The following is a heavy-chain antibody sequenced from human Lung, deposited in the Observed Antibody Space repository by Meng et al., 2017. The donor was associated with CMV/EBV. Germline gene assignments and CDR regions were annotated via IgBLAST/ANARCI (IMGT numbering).Heavy chain of an antibody. CDR1: GYSFAKYW. Sequence: GESXKISCKGSGYSFAKYWIGWVRQMPGKGLEWMGIIYPGDPDIRYSPSFQGQVTISVDKSISTAYLQWRRLKTSDTAIYYCARRGEDSSLPDYYFYGMDVWXQGTTVTVSS. J-gene: IGHJ6*02. D-gene: IGHD6-6*01. V-gene: IGHV5-51*01. CDR3: ARRGEDSSLPDYYFYGMDV. CDR2: IYPGDPDI.